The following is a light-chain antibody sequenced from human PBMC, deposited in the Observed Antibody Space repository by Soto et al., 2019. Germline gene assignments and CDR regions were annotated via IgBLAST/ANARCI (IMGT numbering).Light chain of an antibody. V-gene: IGLV2-14*01. CDR2: DVS. CDR1: SSDVGGYNY. Sequence: QSALTQPASVSGSPVQSITTSCTGTSSDVGGYNYVSWYQQHPGKAPKLMIYDVSNRPSGVSNRFSGSKSGNTASLTISGLQAEDEADYYCSSYTSSSTLYVFGTGTKVTVL. CDR3: SSYTSSSTLYV. J-gene: IGLJ1*01.